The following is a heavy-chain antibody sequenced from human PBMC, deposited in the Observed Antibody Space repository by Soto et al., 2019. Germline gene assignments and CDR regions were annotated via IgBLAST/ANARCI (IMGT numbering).Heavy chain of an antibody. CDR1: GGTFSTSA. V-gene: IGHV1-69*05. J-gene: IGHJ6*02. CDR3: ARDKDRLQLGGNYYYRLDV. Sequence: QVQLEQSGAEVKKPGSSVKVSCKASGGTFSTSAISWVRQAPGQGLEWMGGIMPIFPTPDYAQKFQGRVTXTXDXXTSTADMELSGLKSDDTAVYYWARDKDRLQLGGNYYYRLDVWGQGTTVTVSS. CDR2: IMPIFPTP. D-gene: IGHD5-12*01.